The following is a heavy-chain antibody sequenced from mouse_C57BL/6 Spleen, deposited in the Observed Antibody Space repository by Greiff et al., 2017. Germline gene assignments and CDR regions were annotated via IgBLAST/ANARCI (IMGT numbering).Heavy chain of an antibody. CDR1: GYTFTSYW. V-gene: IGHV1-64*01. Sequence: QVQLQQPGAELVKPGASVKLSCKASGYTFTSYWMHWVKQRPGQGLEWIGMIHPNSGSTNYNEKFKSKATLTVYKSSSTAYMQLSSLTSEDSAVYYCTRFYYGSSHWYFDVWGTGTTVTVSS. D-gene: IGHD1-1*01. CDR2: IHPNSGST. CDR3: TRFYYGSSHWYFDV. J-gene: IGHJ1*03.